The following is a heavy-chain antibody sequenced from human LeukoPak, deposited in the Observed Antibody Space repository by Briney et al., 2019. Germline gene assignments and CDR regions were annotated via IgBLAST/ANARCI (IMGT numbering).Heavy chain of an antibody. J-gene: IGHJ6*02. CDR1: GFTFSSFA. CDR2: ISYDGSNK. CDR3: ARVGALEVRLYYYGMDV. V-gene: IGHV3-30-3*01. D-gene: IGHD2-8*02. Sequence: GGSLRLSCAASGFTFSSFAMHLVRQAPGNVLQWVAVISYDGSNKYYADSVKGRFTISRDNSKNTLYLQMNSLRAEDTAVYYCARVGALEVRLYYYGMDVWGQGTTVTVSS.